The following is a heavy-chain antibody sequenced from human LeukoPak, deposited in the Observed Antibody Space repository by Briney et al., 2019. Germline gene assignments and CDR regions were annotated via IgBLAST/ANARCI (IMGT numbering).Heavy chain of an antibody. CDR2: IETGGST. J-gene: IGHJ6*02. CDR3: ARDRGFFGEPDFYYAMDV. CDR1: GFSVRSNY. Sequence: GGSLRLSCAASGFSVRSNYMSWVRQAPGKGLEYVSSIETGGSTHYADSVKGRFTISRDTSKNNLYLQMHSLRAEDTAAYYCARDRGFFGEPDFYYAMDVWGQGTTVTVSS. D-gene: IGHD3-10*01. V-gene: IGHV3-66*01.